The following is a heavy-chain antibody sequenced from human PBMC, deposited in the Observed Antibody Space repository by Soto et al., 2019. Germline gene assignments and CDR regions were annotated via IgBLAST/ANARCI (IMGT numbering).Heavy chain of an antibody. Sequence: QVQLVQSGAEVKKPGASVKVSCKASGYTFTNYGINWVRQAPGQGLEWVGWISAYNGNTNYAQKLQGRVTMTTDTSTSKAHMELRSLRSDETAVYYCARAQYDTSSETYYWGQGTLVTVSS. V-gene: IGHV1-18*04. CDR1: GYTFTNYG. D-gene: IGHD6-6*01. CDR2: ISAYNGNT. J-gene: IGHJ4*02. CDR3: ARAQYDTSSETYY.